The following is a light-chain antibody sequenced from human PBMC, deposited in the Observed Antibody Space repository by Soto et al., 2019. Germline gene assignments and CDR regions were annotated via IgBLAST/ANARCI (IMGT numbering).Light chain of an antibody. J-gene: IGKJ5*01. CDR1: QSVRGN. CDR2: GAS. Sequence: EIVMTQSPATLSVSPGEGASLSCRASQSVRGNLAWYQQKPGQAPRLLIFGASTRATGIPARFSGSGSGTEVTLTISSLQSEDFAVYYCQQYNKWPPITFGQGTRLEIK. CDR3: QQYNKWPPIT. V-gene: IGKV3-15*01.